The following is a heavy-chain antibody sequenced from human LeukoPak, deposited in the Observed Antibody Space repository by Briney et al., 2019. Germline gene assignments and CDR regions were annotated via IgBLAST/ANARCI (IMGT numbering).Heavy chain of an antibody. J-gene: IGHJ4*02. CDR2: MNPYNGDR. CDR3: ARTTSLTASGYDC. D-gene: IGHD4-17*01. V-gene: IGHV1-8*03. Sequence: ASVTVSCKPSGYTFTTYHINWVRQATGQGLEWLGWMNPYNGDRGYPQKFQGRLSITSDTSISTAYMELSSLKSDDTAVYFCARTTSLTASGYDCWGQGTLVTVSS. CDR1: GYTFTTYH.